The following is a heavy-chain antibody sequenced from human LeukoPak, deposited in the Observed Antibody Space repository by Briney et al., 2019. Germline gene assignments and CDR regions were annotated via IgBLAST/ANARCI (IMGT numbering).Heavy chain of an antibody. Sequence: GGSVRLSCAASGFTLSSFAMSGPGEAPGKGLEGGPSISGRRGNTFYEACVEGRFTISRDNSKNTLYLQMNSLRGEDTAVYFCAKRVPGWYWSDYWGQGTLVTVSS. CDR3: AKRVPGWYWSDY. CDR2: ISGRRGNT. CDR1: GFTLSSFA. D-gene: IGHD6-19*01. J-gene: IGHJ4*02. V-gene: IGHV3-23*02.